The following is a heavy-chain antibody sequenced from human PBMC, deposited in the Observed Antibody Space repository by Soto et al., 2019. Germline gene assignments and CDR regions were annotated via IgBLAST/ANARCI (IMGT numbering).Heavy chain of an antibody. V-gene: IGHV4-59*08. J-gene: IGHJ4*02. Sequence: SETLSLTCTVSGGSISNYYWTWIRQPPGKGLQWIGYIYYSGTTNYNPSLKSRVTISVDTSKNQFSLKLSSVTAADTAVYYCARRYGSSFDYWGQGTLVTVSS. CDR2: IYYSGTT. CDR3: ARRYGSSFDY. D-gene: IGHD1-1*01. CDR1: GGSISNYY.